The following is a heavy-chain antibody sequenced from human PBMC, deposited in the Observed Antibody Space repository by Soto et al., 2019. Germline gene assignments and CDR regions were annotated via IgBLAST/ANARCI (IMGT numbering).Heavy chain of an antibody. CDR2: IRYDGTNI. J-gene: IGHJ4*02. D-gene: IGHD1-1*01. CDR1: GFTFSNYG. CDR3: ARYNYGIDY. Sequence: QVQLVESGGGVVQPGRSLRLSCAAPGFTFSNYGMHWVRQPPGKGLEWVAVIRYDGTNIYYADSVKGRFTISKDNSKITLYLQMNSLRAEDTAVYYCARYNYGIDYWGQGTLVTVSS. V-gene: IGHV3-33*01.